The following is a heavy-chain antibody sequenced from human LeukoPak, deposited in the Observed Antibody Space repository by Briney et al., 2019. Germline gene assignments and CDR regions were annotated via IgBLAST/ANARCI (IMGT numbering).Heavy chain of an antibody. J-gene: IGHJ4*02. D-gene: IGHD2-15*01. V-gene: IGHV3-53*01. CDR3: ARQRRYCSGTNCYSGHDY. CDR1: GFTVSSNY. Sequence: GESLRLYCAASGFTVSSNYMSWVRLAPGQGLEWVTIIYSGGSTYYADSVKGRFTISRDNSKNTLYLQMNSLRVEDTAVYYCARQRRYCSGTNCYSGHDYWGQGTLVTASS. CDR2: IYSGGST.